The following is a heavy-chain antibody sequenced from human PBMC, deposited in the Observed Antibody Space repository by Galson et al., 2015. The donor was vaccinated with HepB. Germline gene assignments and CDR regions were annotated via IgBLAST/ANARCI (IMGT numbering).Heavy chain of an antibody. V-gene: IGHV3-23*01. Sequence: SLRLSCAASGFRFSGYAMSWVRQAPGKGLEWVSGISGSGDSTYYADSVKGRFTISKENSKSTLHLQMNSLRAEDTAVYYCAKTRILTAGNFDYWGQGTLVTVSS. CDR1: GFRFSGYA. D-gene: IGHD6-13*01. CDR2: ISGSGDST. CDR3: AKTRILTAGNFDY. J-gene: IGHJ4*02.